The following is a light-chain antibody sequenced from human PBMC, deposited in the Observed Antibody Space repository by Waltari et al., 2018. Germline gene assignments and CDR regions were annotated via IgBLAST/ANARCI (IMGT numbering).Light chain of an antibody. CDR3: QQSYSTPWT. Sequence: DIQMTQSPSSLSASVGDRVTITCRASQSISSYLNWYQQKPGKAPKLLIYAASSLQSGVPSCFSGSGSGKDFPLTINSLQPEDFATYYCQQSYSTPWTFGQGTKVEIK. CDR2: AAS. J-gene: IGKJ1*01. CDR1: QSISSY. V-gene: IGKV1-39*01.